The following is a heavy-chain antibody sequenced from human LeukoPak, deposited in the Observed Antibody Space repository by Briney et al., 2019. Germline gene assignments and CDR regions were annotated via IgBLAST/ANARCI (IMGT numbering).Heavy chain of an antibody. V-gene: IGHV3-23*01. CDR1: GFTFSGYV. CDR2: ISGSGGST. D-gene: IGHD3-10*01. J-gene: IGHJ4*02. Sequence: GGSLRLSCAASGFTFSGYVISWVRQAPGKGPQWVADISGSGGSTYYADSVKGRFSVSRDNSKNTLYLQMNSLRAEDTAVYYCARDATFGGVYFDYWGQGTLVTVSS. CDR3: ARDATFGGVYFDY.